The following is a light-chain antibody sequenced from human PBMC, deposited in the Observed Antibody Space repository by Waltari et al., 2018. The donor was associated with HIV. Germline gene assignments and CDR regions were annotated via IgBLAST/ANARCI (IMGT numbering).Light chain of an antibody. CDR3: ATWDDSLSGWV. V-gene: IGLV1-47*01. CDR1: RSNNGKNF. J-gene: IGLJ3*02. Sequence: QSVLTQPPSASGTPGQRVTISCSGSRSNNGKNFINWSQQFPGTAPKLLIHRNDQRPSGVPDRFSGSKSGTSASLAISGLRSEDEADYYCATWDDSLSGWVFGGGTKLTVL. CDR2: RND.